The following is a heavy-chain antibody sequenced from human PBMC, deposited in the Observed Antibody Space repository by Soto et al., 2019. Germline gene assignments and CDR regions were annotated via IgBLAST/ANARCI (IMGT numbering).Heavy chain of an antibody. CDR2: ISDSDDDT. CDR3: AKDGGVSARYFDT. CDR1: GFTFRKYA. Sequence: EVQLLESGGGLGQPGGSLRLSCTASGFTFRKYAMSWVRQAPGKGLEWISGISDSDDDTYYADSVRGRFTISRDNSKNTLYPQMNSLRGDDTAVYYCAKDGGVSARYFDTWGQGTLVTVSS. V-gene: IGHV3-23*01. D-gene: IGHD2-8*01. J-gene: IGHJ4*02.